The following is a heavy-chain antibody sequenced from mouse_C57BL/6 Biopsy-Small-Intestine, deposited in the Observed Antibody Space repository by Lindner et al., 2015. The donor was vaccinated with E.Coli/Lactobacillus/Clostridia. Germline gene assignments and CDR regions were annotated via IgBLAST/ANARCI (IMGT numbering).Heavy chain of an antibody. CDR3: VGGFTVLGDVSSNYFPD. V-gene: IGHV1-66*01. Sequence: SVKVSCKASGYTFTDYFMHWVRQGPGQGLEWMGWINPKSGITNYAQKFRGRVTMTRDTSISTAYMELSSLRSDDTAVYYCVGGFTVLGDVSSNYFPDWGQGTLVTVSS. J-gene: IGHJ4*01. CDR1: GYTFTDYF. D-gene: IGHD1-1*01. CDR2: INPKSGIT.